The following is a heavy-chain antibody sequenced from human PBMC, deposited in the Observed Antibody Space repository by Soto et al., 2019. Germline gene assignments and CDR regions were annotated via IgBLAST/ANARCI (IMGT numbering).Heavy chain of an antibody. J-gene: IGHJ3*02. CDR2: VNPGSGDT. CDR3: ARDLSQTTGDAFDI. D-gene: IGHD4-17*01. Sequence: ASLKVSCKASGYTFTNNDVSWVRQATGQGLERMGWVNPGSGDTGYAQKFQGRLNMTRDISIATAYMELSSLRSEDTAVYYCARDLSQTTGDAFDICGKGAMVTVSS. V-gene: IGHV1-8*01. CDR1: GYTFTNND.